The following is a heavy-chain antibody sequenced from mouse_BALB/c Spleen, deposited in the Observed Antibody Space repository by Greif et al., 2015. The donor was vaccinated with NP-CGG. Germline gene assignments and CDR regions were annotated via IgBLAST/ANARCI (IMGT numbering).Heavy chain of an antibody. CDR1: GYTFTSYW. CDR2: IAPGSGST. D-gene: IGHD2-4*01. V-gene: IGHV1S41*01. CDR3: AREGTYDYDYAMDY. J-gene: IGHJ4*01. Sequence: DLVKPGASVKLSCKASGYTFTSYWINWIKQRPGQGLEWIGRIAPGSGSTYYNEMFKGKATLTVDTSSSTAYIQLSSLSSEDSAVYFCAREGTYDYDYAMDYWGQGTSVTVSS.